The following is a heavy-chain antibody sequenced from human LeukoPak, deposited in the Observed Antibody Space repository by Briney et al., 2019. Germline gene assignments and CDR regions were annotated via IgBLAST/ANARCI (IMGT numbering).Heavy chain of an antibody. CDR2: IRSKAYGGTT. V-gene: IGHV3-49*03. J-gene: IGHJ4*02. CDR1: GFTFGDYA. D-gene: IGHD3-22*01. CDR3: TRESYYYDSSGYGGIPYYFDY. Sequence: GGSLRLSCTASGFTFGDYAMSWFRQAPGKGLRWVGFIRSKAYGGTTEYAASVKGRFTISRDDSKSIAYLQMNSLKTEDTAVYYCTRESYYYDSSGYGGIPYYFDYWGQGTLVTVSS.